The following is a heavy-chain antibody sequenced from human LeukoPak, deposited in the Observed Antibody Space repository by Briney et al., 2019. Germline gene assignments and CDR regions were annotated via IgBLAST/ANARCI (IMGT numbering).Heavy chain of an antibody. CDR1: GYSFTSYW. V-gene: IGHV5-51*03. Sequence: GESLKISCKGSGYSFTSYWIGWVRQMPGKGLEWMGIIYPGDSDTRYSPSFQGQVTISDDKSISTAYLQWSSLKASDTAMYYCASTITIFGVVLKDAFDIWGQGTMVTVSS. CDR3: ASTITIFGVVLKDAFDI. J-gene: IGHJ3*02. D-gene: IGHD3-3*01. CDR2: IYPGDSDT.